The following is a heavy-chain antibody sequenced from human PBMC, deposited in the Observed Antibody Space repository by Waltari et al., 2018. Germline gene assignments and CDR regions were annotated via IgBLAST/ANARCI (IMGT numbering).Heavy chain of an antibody. Sequence: QVQLMQSGAEVKKPGSSVKVSCKASGGTFSIPPLILLRPAPGQGREWLGGVIHMCGTVNYAQRFQGRVTITAAESTSTIYMELHTLRSEDTAVYYCASGAGYCSSSNCPHDAFNVWGQGTMVTVSS. J-gene: IGHJ3*01. CDR3: ASGAGYCSSSNCPHDAFNV. CDR1: GGTFSIPP. CDR2: VIHMCGTV. V-gene: IGHV1-69*01. D-gene: IGHD2-2*01.